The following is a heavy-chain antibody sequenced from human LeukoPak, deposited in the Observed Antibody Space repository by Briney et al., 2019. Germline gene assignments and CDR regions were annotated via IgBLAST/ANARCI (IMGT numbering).Heavy chain of an antibody. J-gene: IGHJ5*02. CDR3: ARVTYPRGKGGMYNWFDP. CDR2: INPNSGNT. Sequence: ASVKVSCKASGYTFTGYYMHWVRQAPGQGLEWMGWINPNSGNTGYAQKFQGRVTMTRNTSISTAYMELSSLRSEDTAVYYCARVTYPRGKGGMYNWFDPWGQGTLVTVSS. CDR1: GYTFTGYY. V-gene: IGHV1-8*02.